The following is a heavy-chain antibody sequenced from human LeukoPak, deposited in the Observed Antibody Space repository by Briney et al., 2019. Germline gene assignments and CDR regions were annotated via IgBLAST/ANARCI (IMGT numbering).Heavy chain of an antibody. Sequence: GGSLRLSCAASGFSFTTYWMSWVRQAPGKGLEWVANIKQDGTEKYYVDSVKGRFAISRDNAKNSLYLQMNSLRVEDTAVYYCAKLAKYFYGSETYYFFEHWGQGTPVTASS. V-gene: IGHV3-7*01. CDR1: GFSFTTYW. CDR2: IKQDGTEK. CDR3: AKLAKYFYGSETYYFFEH. D-gene: IGHD3-10*01. J-gene: IGHJ4*02.